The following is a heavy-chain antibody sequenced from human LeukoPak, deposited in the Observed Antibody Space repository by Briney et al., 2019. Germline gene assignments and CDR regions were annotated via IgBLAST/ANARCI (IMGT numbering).Heavy chain of an antibody. CDR1: GGSIRTYF. V-gene: IGHV4-59*12. J-gene: IGHJ3*02. D-gene: IGHD2-2*01. CDR3: ARERGDIVVPTADAFDI. CDR2: ISYSGST. Sequence: PSETLSLTCTVSGGSIRTYFWSWIRQPPGKGLEWIGYISYSGSTNYNPSLKSRVTISVDTSKNQFSLKLSSVTAADTAVYYCARERGDIVVPTADAFDIWGQGTMVTVSS.